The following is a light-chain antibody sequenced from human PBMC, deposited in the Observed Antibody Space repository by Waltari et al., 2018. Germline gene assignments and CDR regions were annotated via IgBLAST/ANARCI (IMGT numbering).Light chain of an antibody. CDR3: QQYNSYSQGT. CDR1: QSISSW. Sequence: DIQMTQSPSTLSASVGDRVTITCRASQSISSWLAWYQQKPGTASKLLIYKASSLESGVPSRFSGSGSGTEFTLTISSLQPDDFATYYCQQYNSYSQGTFGQGTKVEIK. J-gene: IGKJ1*01. V-gene: IGKV1-5*03. CDR2: KAS.